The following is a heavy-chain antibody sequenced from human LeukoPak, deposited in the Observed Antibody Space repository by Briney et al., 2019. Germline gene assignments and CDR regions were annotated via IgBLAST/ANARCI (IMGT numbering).Heavy chain of an antibody. J-gene: IGHJ5*02. Sequence: SETLSLTCAVYGGSFSGYYWSWIRQPPGKGLEWIGEINHSGSTNYNPSLKSRGTISVDTSKNQFSLKLSSVTAADTAVYYCARDHSSGWTREGDWFDPWGQGTLVTVSS. D-gene: IGHD6-19*01. CDR3: ARDHSSGWTREGDWFDP. V-gene: IGHV4-34*01. CDR1: GGSFSGYY. CDR2: INHSGST.